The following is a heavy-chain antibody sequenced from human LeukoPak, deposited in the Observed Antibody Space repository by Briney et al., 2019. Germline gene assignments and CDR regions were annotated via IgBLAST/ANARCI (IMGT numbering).Heavy chain of an antibody. CDR3: ARGYYYGSGSLAGPFDY. Sequence: GESLKISCMGSGYNFTIYWIGWVRQMPGKGLEWMGIIYPGDSNTRYSPSVQGQVTISADKSINTAYLQWSSLKASDTAMYYCARGYYYGSGSLAGPFDYWGQGTLVTVSS. CDR1: GYNFTIYW. CDR2: IYPGDSNT. D-gene: IGHD3-10*01. J-gene: IGHJ4*02. V-gene: IGHV5-51*01.